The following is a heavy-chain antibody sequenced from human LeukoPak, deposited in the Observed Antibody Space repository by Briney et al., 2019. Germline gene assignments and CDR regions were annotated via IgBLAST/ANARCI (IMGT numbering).Heavy chain of an antibody. J-gene: IGHJ4*02. V-gene: IGHV4-30-4*01. CDR2: IYYSGST. CDR3: ARVDYDSSGYYYLDY. D-gene: IGHD3-22*01. CDR1: GGSISSGDYY. Sequence: SETLSLTCTVSGGSISSGDYYWSWLRQPPGKGLEWIGYIYYSGSTYYNPSLKSRVTISVDTSKNQFSLKLSSVTAADTAVYYCARVDYDSSGYYYLDYWGQGTLVTVSS.